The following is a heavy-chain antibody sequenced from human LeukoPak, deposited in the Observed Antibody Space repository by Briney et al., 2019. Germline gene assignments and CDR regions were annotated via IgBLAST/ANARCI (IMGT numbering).Heavy chain of an antibody. Sequence: GGSLRLSCAASGFTFSSYAMHWVRQAPGKGLEWVAVISYGGSNKYYADSVKGRFTISRDNSKNTLYLQMNSLRAEDTAVYYCASSEVGATTRGYFRHWGQGTLVTVSS. CDR2: ISYGGSNK. J-gene: IGHJ1*01. CDR1: GFTFSSYA. D-gene: IGHD1-26*01. CDR3: ASSEVGATTRGYFRH. V-gene: IGHV3-30-3*01.